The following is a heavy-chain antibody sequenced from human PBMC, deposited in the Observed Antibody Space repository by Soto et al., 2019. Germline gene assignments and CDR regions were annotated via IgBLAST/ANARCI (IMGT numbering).Heavy chain of an antibody. J-gene: IGHJ4*02. CDR2: IYYSGST. Sequence: QVQLQESGPGLVKPSETLSLTCTVSGGSVSSGSYYWSWIRQPPGKGLEWIGYIYYSGSTNYNPSLESRVTISVDTSKNQFSLKLSSVTAADTAVYYCASCLRFFDYWGQGTLVTVSS. CDR1: GGSVSSGSYY. V-gene: IGHV4-61*01. D-gene: IGHD3-3*01. CDR3: ASCLRFFDY.